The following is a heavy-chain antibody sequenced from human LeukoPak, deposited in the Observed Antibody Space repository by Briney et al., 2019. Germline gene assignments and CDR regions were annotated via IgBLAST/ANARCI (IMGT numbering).Heavy chain of an antibody. Sequence: PGGSLRLSCAASGFTFSIYAMHWVRQAPGMGLEWVAVVSYDGTNKYYADSVKGRFTISRDNSKNTLYLQMNSLRPEDTAVHYCARDRDCSSTSCYNAFEIWGQGTMVTVSS. CDR3: ARDRDCSSTSCYNAFEI. J-gene: IGHJ3*02. CDR1: GFTFSIYA. D-gene: IGHD2-2*02. CDR2: VSYDGTNK. V-gene: IGHV3-30-3*01.